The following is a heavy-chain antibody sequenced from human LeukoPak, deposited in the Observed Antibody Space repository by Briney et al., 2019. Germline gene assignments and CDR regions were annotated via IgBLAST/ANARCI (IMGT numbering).Heavy chain of an antibody. Sequence: ASVKVSCKASGYTFTSYGISWVRQAPGQGLEWMGWISAYNGNTNYAQKLQGRVTMTTDTSTSTAYMELRSLRSDDTAVYYCAVTPYCSSTSCYDYGSGSFDYWGQGTLVTVSS. J-gene: IGHJ4*02. CDR1: GYTFTSYG. CDR2: ISAYNGNT. CDR3: AVTPYCSSTSCYDYGSGSFDY. D-gene: IGHD2-2*01. V-gene: IGHV1-18*01.